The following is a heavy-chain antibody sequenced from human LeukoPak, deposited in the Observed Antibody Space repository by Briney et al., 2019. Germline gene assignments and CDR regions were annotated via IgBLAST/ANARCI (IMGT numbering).Heavy chain of an antibody. V-gene: IGHV3-30*18. CDR1: GFTFSNYG. J-gene: IGHJ4*02. D-gene: IGHD3-3*01. Sequence: GGSLRLSCAASGFTFSNYGMHWVRQAPGKGLEWVAVITYDGSNKYYADSVKGRFTISRDNSKNTLSLQMNSLRAEDTAMYFCVKGYYDFDYWGQGTLVTVSS. CDR3: VKGYYDFDY. CDR2: ITYDGSNK.